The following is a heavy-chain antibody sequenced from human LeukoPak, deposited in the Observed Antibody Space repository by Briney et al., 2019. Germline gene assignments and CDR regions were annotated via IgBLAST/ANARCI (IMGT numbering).Heavy chain of an antibody. CDR3: ARGDCSGGSCYLSLTTIDY. V-gene: IGHV3-48*01. CDR1: GFTFSSYS. Sequence: GGSLRLSCAASGFTFSSYSMNWVRQAPGKGLEWVSYISSSSNTIYYADSVKGRFTISRDNAKNSLYLQMNSLRAEDTAVYYCARGDCSGGSCYLSLTTIDYWGQGTLVTVSS. J-gene: IGHJ4*02. CDR2: ISSSSNTI. D-gene: IGHD2-15*01.